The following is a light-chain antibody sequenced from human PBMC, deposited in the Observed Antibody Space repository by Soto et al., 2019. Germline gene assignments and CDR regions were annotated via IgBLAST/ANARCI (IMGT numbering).Light chain of an antibody. CDR3: QQYNSYPLT. CDR2: KAS. V-gene: IGKV1-5*03. Sequence: DIQMTQSPSTLSASVGDRVTITCRASQSISSWLAWYQQKPGKAPNPLIYKASSLESGVPSRFSGSGSGTEFTLTISSRQPDDFATYYCQQYNSYPLTFGGGTKVEIK. CDR1: QSISSW. J-gene: IGKJ4*01.